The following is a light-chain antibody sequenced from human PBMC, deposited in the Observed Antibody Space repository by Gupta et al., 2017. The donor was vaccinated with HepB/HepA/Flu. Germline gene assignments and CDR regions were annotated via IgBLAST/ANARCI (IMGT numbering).Light chain of an antibody. CDR2: GAS. J-gene: IGKJ5*01. Sequence: EIVMTQSPATLSVSPGERATLSCRASQSVSSNLAWYQQKPGQAPRLLIYGASTRATGIPARFSGSGSGTEFTLTISSLQSEDFAVYYCQQYNNWPLTFGQGTXLEIK. CDR3: QQYNNWPLT. CDR1: QSVSSN. V-gene: IGKV3-15*01.